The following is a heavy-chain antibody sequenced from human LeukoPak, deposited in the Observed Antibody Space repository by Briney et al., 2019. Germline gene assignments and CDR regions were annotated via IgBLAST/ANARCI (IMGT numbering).Heavy chain of an antibody. Sequence: PGGSLRLSCAASGFIFSKYAMSWVRQAPGKGLEGVAHIKQDGSEKHYVDSVKGRFTISRDNPTNSLYLQMNSLRAEDTAVYYCARDAFSYYYYYMDVWGKGTTVTVSS. J-gene: IGHJ6*03. CDR2: IKQDGSEK. CDR3: ARDAFSYYYYYMDV. CDR1: GFIFSKYA. V-gene: IGHV3-7*01.